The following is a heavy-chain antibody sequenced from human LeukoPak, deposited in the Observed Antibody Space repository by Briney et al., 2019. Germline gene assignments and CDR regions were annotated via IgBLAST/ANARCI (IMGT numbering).Heavy chain of an antibody. Sequence: GESLKISCKGSGYSFTSYWIGWVRQMRGKGLEWMGIIYPGDSDTRYSPSFQGQVTISADKSISTAYLQWSSLKASDTAMYYCARHVSTREYINWFDPWGQGTLVTVSS. CDR1: GYSFTSYW. D-gene: IGHD6-6*01. V-gene: IGHV5-51*01. J-gene: IGHJ5*02. CDR3: ARHVSTREYINWFDP. CDR2: IYPGDSDT.